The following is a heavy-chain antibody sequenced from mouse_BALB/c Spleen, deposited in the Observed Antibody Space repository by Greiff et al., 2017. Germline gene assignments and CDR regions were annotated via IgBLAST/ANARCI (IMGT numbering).Heavy chain of an antibody. V-gene: IGHV5-6-5*01. D-gene: IGHD2-1*01. CDR3: ARHYGNFYYAMDY. CDR1: GFTFSSYA. Sequence: EVQLVESGGGLVKPGGSLKLSCAASGFTFSSYAMSWVRQTPEKRLEWVASISSGGSTYYPDSVKGRFTISRDNARNILYLQMSSLRSEDTAMYYCARHYGNFYYAMDYWGQGTSVTVSS. J-gene: IGHJ4*01. CDR2: ISSGGST.